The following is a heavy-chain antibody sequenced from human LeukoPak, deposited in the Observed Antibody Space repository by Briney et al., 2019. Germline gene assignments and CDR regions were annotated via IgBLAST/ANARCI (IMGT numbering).Heavy chain of an antibody. Sequence: PSETLCVTCTVSGDATSSTTHFWDGIRQPPGKGLEWIGNIYNSASTHYNPSLKSRVTIPVETSKNHLSLRLSSVTAADTAIYYCARHSRPGYGGYQNACDIWGEDRRGTVSS. CDR2: IYNSAST. D-gene: IGHD5-12*01. CDR1: GDATSSTTHF. V-gene: IGHV4-39*01. J-gene: IGHJ3*02. CDR3: ARHSRPGYGGYQNACDI.